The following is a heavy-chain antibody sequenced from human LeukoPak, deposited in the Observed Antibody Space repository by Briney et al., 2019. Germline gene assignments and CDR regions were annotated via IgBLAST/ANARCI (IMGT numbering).Heavy chain of an antibody. CDR2: IYYSGST. CDR3: ARGTVEYGNYCFDC. D-gene: IGHD7-27*01. V-gene: IGHV4-30-4*01. CDR1: GGSISSGDYY. Sequence: KPSQTLSLTCTVSGGSISSGDYYWSWIRQPPGKGLEWNGYIYYSGSTYYNPSLKSRVTISVDTSKNQFSLKLSSVTAADTAVYYCARGTVEYGNYCFDCWGQGTLVTVSS. J-gene: IGHJ4*02.